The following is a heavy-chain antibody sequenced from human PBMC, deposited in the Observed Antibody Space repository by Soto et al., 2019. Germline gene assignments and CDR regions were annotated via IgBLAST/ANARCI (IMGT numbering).Heavy chain of an antibody. CDR3: ARYSGYDSPDAFDI. J-gene: IGHJ3*02. V-gene: IGHV1-18*01. CDR1: GYTFTSYG. D-gene: IGHD5-12*01. Sequence: RASVKVSCKASGYTFTSYGISWVRQAPGQGLEWMGWISAYNGNTNYAQKLQGRVTMTTDTSTSTAYMELRSLRSDDTAVYYCARYSGYDSPDAFDIWGQGTMVTVSS. CDR2: ISAYNGNT.